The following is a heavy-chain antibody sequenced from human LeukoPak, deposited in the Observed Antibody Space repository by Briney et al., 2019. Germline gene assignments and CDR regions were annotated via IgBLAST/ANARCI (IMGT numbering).Heavy chain of an antibody. D-gene: IGHD3-3*01. CDR2: IDNDGHGI. CDR3: AAGGGWDPSFGVVTHIDA. CDR1: GFIFSGYW. J-gene: IGHJ6*03. Sequence: GGSLRLSCVTSGFIFSGYWMHWVRQGPEKGLELVSRIDNDGHGIIYADSVRGRFTTSRDNVKNTLYLQMNSLRVEDTAVYYCAAGGGWDPSFGVVTHIDAWGKGTTVVVS. V-gene: IGHV3-74*01.